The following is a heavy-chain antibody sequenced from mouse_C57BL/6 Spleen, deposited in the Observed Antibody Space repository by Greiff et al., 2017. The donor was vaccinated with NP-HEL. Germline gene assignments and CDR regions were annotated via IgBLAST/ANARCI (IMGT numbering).Heavy chain of an antibody. CDR1: GYTFTDYY. D-gene: IGHD3-3*01. CDR3: ARGGLGLAMDY. J-gene: IGHJ4*01. Sequence: EVQLQESGPVLVKPGASVKMSCKASGYTFTDYYMNWVKQSHGKSLEWIGVINPYNGGTSYNQKFKGKATLTVDKSSSTAYMELNSLTSEDSAVYYCARGGLGLAMDYWGQGTSVTVSS. CDR2: INPYNGGT. V-gene: IGHV1-19*01.